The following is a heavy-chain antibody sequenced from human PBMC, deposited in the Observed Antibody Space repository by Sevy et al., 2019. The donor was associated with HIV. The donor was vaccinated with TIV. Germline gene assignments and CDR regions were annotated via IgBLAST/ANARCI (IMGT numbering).Heavy chain of an antibody. J-gene: IGHJ4*02. CDR1: GFTFSSYS. V-gene: IGHV3-21*01. D-gene: IGHD3-22*01. Sequence: GGSLRLSCAASGFTFSSYSLNWVRQAPGKGLEWVSSISSTGSYIYYADSVKGRFTISRDNAKNSLYLQMNSLRAEETAVFYCASSRNYYDTSSSFDSWGQGTLVTVSS. CDR3: ASSRNYYDTSSSFDS. CDR2: ISSTGSYI.